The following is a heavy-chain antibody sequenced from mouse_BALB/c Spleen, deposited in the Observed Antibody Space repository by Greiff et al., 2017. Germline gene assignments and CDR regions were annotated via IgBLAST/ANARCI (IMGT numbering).Heavy chain of an antibody. Sequence: EVKLMESGGGLVKPGGSLKLSCAASGFTFSSYTMSWVRQTPEKRLEWVATISSGGGNTYYPDSVKGRFTISRDNAKNNLYLQMSSLRSEDTALYYCARSPSSGWVWFAYWGQGTLVTVSA. J-gene: IGHJ3*01. CDR3: ARSPSSGWVWFAY. V-gene: IGHV5-9*03. CDR2: ISSGGGNT. D-gene: IGHD6-1*01. CDR1: GFTFSSYT.